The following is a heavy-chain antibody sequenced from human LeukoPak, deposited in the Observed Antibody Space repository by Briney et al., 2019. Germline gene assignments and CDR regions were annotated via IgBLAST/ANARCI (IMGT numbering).Heavy chain of an antibody. Sequence: ASVKVSCKASGYTFTGYHMHWVRQAPGQGLEWMGIINPSGGTTNYAQKFQGRVTMTRDTSTSTVYMELSSLRSEDTAVYYCARFAVHRRIAVTGQFGLDYWGRGTLVTVSS. CDR3: ARFAVHRRIAVTGQFGLDY. CDR2: INPSGGTT. D-gene: IGHD6-19*01. CDR1: GYTFTGYH. J-gene: IGHJ4*02. V-gene: IGHV1-46*01.